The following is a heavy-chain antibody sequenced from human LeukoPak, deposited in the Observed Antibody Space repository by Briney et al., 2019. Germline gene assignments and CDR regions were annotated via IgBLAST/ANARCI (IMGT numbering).Heavy chain of an antibody. D-gene: IGHD3-22*01. J-gene: IGHJ4*02. CDR2: IYYSGST. Sequence: SQALSLTCTVSGGSISSGDYYWSWIRQPPGKGLEWIGYIYYSGSTYYNPSLKSRVTISVDTSKNQFSLKLSSVTAADTAVYYCARINYDSSGINFDYWGQGTLVTVSS. V-gene: IGHV4-30-4*01. CDR1: GGSISSGDYY. CDR3: ARINYDSSGINFDY.